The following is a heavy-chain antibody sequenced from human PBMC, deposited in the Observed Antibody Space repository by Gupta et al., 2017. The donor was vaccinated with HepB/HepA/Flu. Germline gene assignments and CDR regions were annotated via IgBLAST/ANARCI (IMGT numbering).Heavy chain of an antibody. CDR3: ARDEGRYCSGGSCKAPTFLLVY. D-gene: IGHD2-15*01. CDR1: GYTFTGYY. CDR2: INPNSGGT. V-gene: IGHV1-2*04. Sequence: QVQLVQSGAEVKKPGASVKVSCKASGYTFTGYYMHWVRQAPGQGLEWMGWINPNSGGTNYAQKFQGWVTMTRDTSISTAYMELSRLRSDDTAVYYCARDEGRYCSGGSCKAPTFLLVYWGQGTLVTVSS. J-gene: IGHJ4*02.